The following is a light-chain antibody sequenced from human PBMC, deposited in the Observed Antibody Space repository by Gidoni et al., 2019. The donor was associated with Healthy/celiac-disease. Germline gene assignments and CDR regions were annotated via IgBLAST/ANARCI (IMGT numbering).Light chain of an antibody. CDR2: KDS. J-gene: IGLJ1*01. CDR3: QSADSSGTVV. Sequence: SYELTQPPSVSVSPGQPARITCSGDALPKQYAYWYQQKPGQAPVLVIYKDSERPSGIPERFSGSSSGTTVTLTISGVQAEDEADYYCQSADSSGTVVFGTGTKVTVL. V-gene: IGLV3-25*03. CDR1: ALPKQY.